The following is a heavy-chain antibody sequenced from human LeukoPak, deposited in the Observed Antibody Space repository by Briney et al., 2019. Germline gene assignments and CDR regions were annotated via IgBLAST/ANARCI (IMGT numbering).Heavy chain of an antibody. J-gene: IGHJ4*02. CDR2: ISYDGSNK. CDR3: ARAPCRDGYNGEFDY. V-gene: IGHV3-30*01. D-gene: IGHD5-24*01. CDR1: GFTFSSYA. Sequence: GGSLRLSCAASGFTFSSYAMHWVRQAPGKGLEWVAVISYDGSNKYYADSVKGRFTISRDNSKNTLYLQMNSLRAEDTAVYYCARAPCRDGYNGEFDYWGQGTLVTVSS.